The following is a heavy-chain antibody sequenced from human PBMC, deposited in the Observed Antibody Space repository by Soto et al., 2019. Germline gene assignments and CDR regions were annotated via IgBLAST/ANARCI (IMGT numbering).Heavy chain of an antibody. CDR1: GGSISSYY. CDR2: IYYSGST. Sequence: SETLSLTCTVSGGSISSYYWSWIRQPPGKGLEWIGYIYYSGSTNYNPSLKSRVTISVDTSKNQFSLKLSSVTAADTAVYYCARGLQLVLSRWPLFDYWGQGTLVTVSS. V-gene: IGHV4-59*01. J-gene: IGHJ4*02. D-gene: IGHD6-13*01. CDR3: ARGLQLVLSRWPLFDY.